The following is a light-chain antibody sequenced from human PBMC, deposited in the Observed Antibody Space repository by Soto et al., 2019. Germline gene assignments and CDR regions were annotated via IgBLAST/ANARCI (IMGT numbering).Light chain of an antibody. CDR1: QDISNH. Sequence: DIQMTQSPSSLSASVGDRVTITCQASQDISNHLAWFQQKPGKAPKSLISAASSLQSGVPSKFSGSGSGTDFTLTISSLQPEDFATYYCQQYNSYPVSFGGGTKVEIK. CDR3: QQYNSYPVS. J-gene: IGKJ4*01. V-gene: IGKV1-16*02. CDR2: AAS.